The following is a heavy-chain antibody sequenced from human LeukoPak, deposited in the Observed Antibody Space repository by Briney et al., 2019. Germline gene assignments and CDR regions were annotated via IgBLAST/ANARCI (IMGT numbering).Heavy chain of an antibody. V-gene: IGHV4-31*03. Sequence: SETLSLTCTVSGGSISSGGYYWSWIRQHPGKGLEWIGYIYYSGSTYYNPSLKSRVTISVDTSKNQFSLKLSSVTAADTAVYYCARGDRVAYFDYWGQGTLVTVSS. CDR3: ARGDRVAYFDY. J-gene: IGHJ4*02. D-gene: IGHD2-15*01. CDR2: IYYSGST. CDR1: GGSISSGGYY.